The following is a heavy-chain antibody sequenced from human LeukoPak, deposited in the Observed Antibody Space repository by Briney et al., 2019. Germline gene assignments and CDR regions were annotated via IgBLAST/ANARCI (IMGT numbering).Heavy chain of an antibody. D-gene: IGHD3-22*01. CDR1: GYTFTSYD. Sequence: ASVKVSCKASGYTFTSYDINWVRQATGQGLEWMGWMNPNSGNTGYAQKFQGRVTMTRNTSISTAYMELSSLRAEDTAIYYCARDPRYLRYDSDNNAYPYYWGQGTLVTVSS. CDR3: ARDPRYLRYDSDNNAYPYY. J-gene: IGHJ1*01. V-gene: IGHV1-8*01. CDR2: MNPNSGNT.